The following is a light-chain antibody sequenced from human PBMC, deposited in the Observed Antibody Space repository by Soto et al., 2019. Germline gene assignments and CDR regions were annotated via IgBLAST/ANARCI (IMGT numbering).Light chain of an antibody. J-gene: IGKJ5*01. CDR1: HGISSY. V-gene: IGKV1-9*01. Sequence: DIQLTQSPSFLSASVGDRVTITCRASHGISSYLAWFQQKPGRAPNLLIYGASNLQSGVPSRFGGSGSGTDFTLTISNLQPEDSATYYCQQLNAYPLTFDQGTRLEIK. CDR3: QQLNAYPLT. CDR2: GAS.